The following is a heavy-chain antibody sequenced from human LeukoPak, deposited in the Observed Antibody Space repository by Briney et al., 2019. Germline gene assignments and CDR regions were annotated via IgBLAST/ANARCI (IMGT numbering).Heavy chain of an antibody. CDR1: GGSISSYY. D-gene: IGHD1-26*01. Sequence: SETLSLTCTVSGGSISSYYWSWIRQPPGKGLEWIGHIYYSGSTNYNPSLKSRVTISVDTSKNQFSLKLSPVTAADTAVYYCARGIEWMGATTFDYWGQGTLVTVSS. V-gene: IGHV4-59*01. CDR3: ARGIEWMGATTFDY. J-gene: IGHJ4*02. CDR2: IYYSGST.